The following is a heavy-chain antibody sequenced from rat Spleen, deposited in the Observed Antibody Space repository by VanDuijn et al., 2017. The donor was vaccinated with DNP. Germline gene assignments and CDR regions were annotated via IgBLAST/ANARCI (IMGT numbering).Heavy chain of an antibody. CDR3: TRDPFFGALDV. J-gene: IGHJ4*01. Sequence: EVQLVESGGGLVQSGRSLKVSCAASGFTFSDYNMAWVRQAPKKGLEWVATITYDGSRTYYRDSVKGRFTISRDKAKSTLYLQMDSLRSEDTATYYCTRDPFFGALDVWGQGTSVTVSS. CDR1: GFTFSDYN. V-gene: IGHV5S10*01. CDR2: ITYDGSRT. D-gene: IGHD1-1*01.